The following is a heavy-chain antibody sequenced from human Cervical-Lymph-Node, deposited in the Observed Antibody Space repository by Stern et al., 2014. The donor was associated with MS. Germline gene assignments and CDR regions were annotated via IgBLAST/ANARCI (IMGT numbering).Heavy chain of an antibody. V-gene: IGHV1-18*01. J-gene: IGHJ1*01. CDR3: AREEDGDNWYFQH. Sequence: VQLVESGAEVKKPGASVKVSCKASGYTFTNYGITWVRQAPGQGLEWMGWMSAYNGNTNYAQKLQGRVTMTTDTSTSTAYMELRTLRSDDTAVYYCAREEDGDNWYFQHWGQGTLVTVSS. CDR2: MSAYNGNT. D-gene: IGHD4-17*01. CDR1: GYTFTNYG.